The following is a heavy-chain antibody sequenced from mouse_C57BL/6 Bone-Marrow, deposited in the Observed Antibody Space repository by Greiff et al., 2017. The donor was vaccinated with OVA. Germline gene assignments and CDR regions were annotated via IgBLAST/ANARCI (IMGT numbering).Heavy chain of an antibody. J-gene: IGHJ1*03. V-gene: IGHV1-74*01. D-gene: IGHD1-1*01. CDR1: GYTFTSYW. CDR3: ARGTTVVGRYFDV. Sequence: QVQLQQPGAELVKPGASVKVSCKASGYTFTSYWMHWVKQRPGQGLEWIGRIHPSDSDTNYNQKFKGKATLTADKSSSTAYMQFSSLTSEDSAIYYCARGTTVVGRYFDVWGTGTTVTVSS. CDR2: IHPSDSDT.